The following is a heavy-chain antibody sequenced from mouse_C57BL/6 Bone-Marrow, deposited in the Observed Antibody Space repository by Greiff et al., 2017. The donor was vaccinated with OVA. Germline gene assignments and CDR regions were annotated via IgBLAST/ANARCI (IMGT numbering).Heavy chain of an antibody. D-gene: IGHD1-1*01. CDR3: ARGNYYGSSYWYFDV. CDR2: INSDGGST. Sequence: EVQVVESGGGLVQPGESLKLSCESNEYEFPSHDMSWVRKTPEKRLELVAAINSDGGSTYYPDTMERRFIISRDNTKKTLYLQMSSLRSEDTALYYCARGNYYGSSYWYFDVWGTGTTVTVSS. V-gene: IGHV5-2*01. CDR1: EYEFPSHD. J-gene: IGHJ1*03.